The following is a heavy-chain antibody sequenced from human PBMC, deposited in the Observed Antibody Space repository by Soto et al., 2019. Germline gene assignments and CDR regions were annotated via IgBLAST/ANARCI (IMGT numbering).Heavy chain of an antibody. V-gene: IGHV1-3*01. CDR1: GYTFTSYA. D-gene: IGHD6-19*01. CDR2: INAGNGNT. CDR3: ARGVAGPLHWFDP. J-gene: IGHJ5*02. Sequence: QVQLVQSGAEVKKPGASVKVSCKASGYTFTSYAMHWVRQAPGQRLEWMGWINAGNGNTKYSQKFQGRVTITRDTSANTAYMELSSLRSEDTAVYYCARGVAGPLHWFDPWGQGTLVTVSS.